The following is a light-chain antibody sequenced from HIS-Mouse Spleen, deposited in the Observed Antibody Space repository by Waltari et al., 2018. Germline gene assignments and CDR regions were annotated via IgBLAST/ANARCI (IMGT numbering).Light chain of an antibody. CDR1: SSDVGTYNL. V-gene: IGLV2-23*01. CDR2: EGS. CDR3: CSYAGSRV. J-gene: IGLJ3*02. Sequence: QSALTRPASVSGSPGQSITISCPGTSSDVGTYNLVSWYQQHPGKAPKLMIYEGSKRPSGVSNRFSGSKSGNTASLTISGLQAEDEADYYCCSYAGSRVFGGGTKLTVL.